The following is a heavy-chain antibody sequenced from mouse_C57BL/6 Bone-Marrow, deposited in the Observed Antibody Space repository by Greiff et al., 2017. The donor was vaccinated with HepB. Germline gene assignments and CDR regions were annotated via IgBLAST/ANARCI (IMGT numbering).Heavy chain of an antibody. D-gene: IGHD1-1*01. J-gene: IGHJ1*03. CDR2: IYPGSGST. Sequence: QVQLQQPGAELVKPGASVKMSCKASGYTFTSYWITWVKQRPGQGLEWIGDIYPGSGSTNYNEKFKSKATLTVDTSPSTAYMQLSSLTSEDSAVYYCAGKVYYYGSSYWYFDVWGTGTTVTVSS. CDR1: GYTFTSYW. CDR3: AGKVYYYGSSYWYFDV. V-gene: IGHV1-55*01.